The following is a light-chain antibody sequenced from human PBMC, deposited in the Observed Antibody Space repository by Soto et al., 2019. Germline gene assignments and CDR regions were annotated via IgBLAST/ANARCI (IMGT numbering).Light chain of an antibody. CDR3: QQYSTTPYT. Sequence: EIVMTQSPVTLSVSPGERATPSCRASQSVRSTYLAWYQQKPGQAPRLLIFGVSNRAAGIPARFSGSGSGTDFTLTISSLQAEDVAVYYCQQYSTTPYTFGQGTKLALK. CDR2: GVS. CDR1: QSVRSTY. J-gene: IGKJ2*01. V-gene: IGKV3-15*01.